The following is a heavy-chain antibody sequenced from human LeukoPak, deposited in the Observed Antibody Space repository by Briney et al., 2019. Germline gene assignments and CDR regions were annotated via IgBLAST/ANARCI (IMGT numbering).Heavy chain of an antibody. J-gene: IGHJ4*02. Sequence: PSETLSLTCTVSGGSISTYYWSWIRQPPGKGLEWIGYIYYSGSTNYNPSLKSRVTISVDTSKNQFSLKLSSVTAADTAVYYCARDIENYYDSSGYSYYFDYWGQGTLVTVSS. D-gene: IGHD3-22*01. CDR3: ARDIENYYDSSGYSYYFDY. V-gene: IGHV4-59*12. CDR1: GGSISTYY. CDR2: IYYSGST.